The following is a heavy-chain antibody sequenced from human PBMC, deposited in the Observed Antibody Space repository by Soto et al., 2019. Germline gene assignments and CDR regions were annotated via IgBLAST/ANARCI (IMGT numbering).Heavy chain of an antibody. CDR2: IWYDGSNK. D-gene: IGHD5-18*01. Sequence: GGSLRLSCAASGFTFSSYGMHWVRQAPGKGLEWVAVIWYDGSNKYYADSVKGRFTISRDNSKNTLYLQMNSLRAEDTAVYYCARDRRYSYGYLFDYWGQGTLVTVSS. V-gene: IGHV3-33*01. CDR1: GFTFSSYG. CDR3: ARDRRYSYGYLFDY. J-gene: IGHJ4*02.